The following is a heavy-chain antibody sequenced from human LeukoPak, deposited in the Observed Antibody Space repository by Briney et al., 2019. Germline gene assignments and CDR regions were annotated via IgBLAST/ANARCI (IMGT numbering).Heavy chain of an antibody. D-gene: IGHD2-2*01. CDR2: ISPSGGTT. CDR1: GYTFTRYY. CDR3: ARGSGPNCTSTSCPMGV. J-gene: IGHJ6*02. Sequence: ASVKVSCKASGYTFTRYYMHWVRQAPGQGLEWVGIISPSGGTTRYAQKFQGRVTMTSDTSTSTVYMELSSLRYEDTAVYYCARGSGPNCTSTSCPMGVWGQGTTVTVSS. V-gene: IGHV1-46*01.